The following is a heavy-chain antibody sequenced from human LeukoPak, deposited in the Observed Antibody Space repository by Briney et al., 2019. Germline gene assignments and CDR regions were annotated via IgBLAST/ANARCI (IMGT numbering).Heavy chain of an antibody. J-gene: IGHJ6*04. CDR3: ARDLGDV. CDR2: INPDSGGT. V-gene: IGHV1-2*02. CDR1: GYTFTDYF. Sequence: ASVKVSCKASGYTFTDYFMHWVRQAPGQGLEWMGWINPDSGGTNFAQKFQGRVTMTRDTSISTAYMELSSLTSDDTAVYYCARDLGDVWGKGTTVTISS.